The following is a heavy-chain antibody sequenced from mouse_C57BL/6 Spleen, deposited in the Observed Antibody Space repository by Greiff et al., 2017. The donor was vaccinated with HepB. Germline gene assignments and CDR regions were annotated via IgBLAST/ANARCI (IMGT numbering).Heavy chain of an antibody. CDR3: TISFAY. CDR2: IDPETGGT. J-gene: IGHJ3*01. V-gene: IGHV1-15*01. Sequence: QVQLQQSGAELVRPGASVTLSCKASGYTFTDYEMHWVKQTPVQGLEWIGAIDPETGGTAYNQKFKGKAILTADKSSSTAYMELRSLTSEDSAVYYCTISFAYWGQGTLVTVSA. CDR1: GYTFTDYE.